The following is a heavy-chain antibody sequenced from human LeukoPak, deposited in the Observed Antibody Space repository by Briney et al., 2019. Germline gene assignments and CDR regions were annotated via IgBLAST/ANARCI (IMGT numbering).Heavy chain of an antibody. CDR1: GFTFSSYA. Sequence: PGGSLRLSCAASGFTFSSYAMSWVRQAPGKGPEWVSAISGSGGSTYYADSVKGRFTISRDNSRNTLYLQMVSLRAEDTAVYYCAKGTPYYYDSSDYRYYYDYWGQGTLVTVSS. D-gene: IGHD3-22*01. J-gene: IGHJ4*02. CDR3: AKGTPYYYDSSDYRYYYDY. V-gene: IGHV3-23*01. CDR2: ISGSGGST.